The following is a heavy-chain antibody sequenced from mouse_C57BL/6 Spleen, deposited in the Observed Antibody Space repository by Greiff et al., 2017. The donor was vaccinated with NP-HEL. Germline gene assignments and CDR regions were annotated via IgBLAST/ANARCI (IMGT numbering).Heavy chain of an antibody. V-gene: IGHV1-19*01. J-gene: IGHJ2*01. CDR2: INPYNGGT. CDR1: GYTFTDYY. D-gene: IGHD1-1*01. CDR3: ARDYGSFFDY. Sequence: VQLQQSGPVLVKPGASVKMSCKASGYTFTDYYMNWVKQSHGKSLEWIGVINPYNGGTSYNQKFKGKATLTVDKSSSTAYMELNSLTSEDSAVYYCARDYGSFFDYWGQGTTLTVSS.